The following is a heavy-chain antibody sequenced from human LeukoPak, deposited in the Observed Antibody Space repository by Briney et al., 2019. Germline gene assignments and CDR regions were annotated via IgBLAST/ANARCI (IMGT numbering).Heavy chain of an antibody. CDR3: ARVEEQWELKHLDY. Sequence: ASVKVSCKASGYTFTGYYMHWVRQAPGQGLEWMGWINPNSGGTNYAQKFQGRVTMTRDTSISTAYMELRSLRSDDTAVYYCARVEEQWELKHLDYWGQGTLVTVSS. D-gene: IGHD1-26*01. J-gene: IGHJ4*02. V-gene: IGHV1-2*02. CDR1: GYTFTGYY. CDR2: INPNSGGT.